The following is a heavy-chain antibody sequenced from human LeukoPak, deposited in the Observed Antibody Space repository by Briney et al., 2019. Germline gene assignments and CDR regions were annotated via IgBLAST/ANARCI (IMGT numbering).Heavy chain of an antibody. CDR2: INHSGST. Sequence: SETLSLTCAVYGGSFSGYYWSWIRQPPGKGLEWIGEINHSGSTNYNPSLKSRVTISVDTSKNQFSLKLSSVTAADTAVYYCASRGTTEPQHYWGQGTLVTVSS. CDR1: GGSFSGYY. CDR3: ASRGTTEPQHY. V-gene: IGHV4-34*01. D-gene: IGHD4-11*01. J-gene: IGHJ4*02.